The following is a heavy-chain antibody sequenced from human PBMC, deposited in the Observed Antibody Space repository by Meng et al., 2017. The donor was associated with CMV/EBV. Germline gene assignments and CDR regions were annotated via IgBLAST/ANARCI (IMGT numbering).Heavy chain of an antibody. CDR3: AHGGAAADR. V-gene: IGHV2-5*01. J-gene: IGHJ4*02. D-gene: IGHD6-13*01. CDR2: IYWNDDK. CDR1: GFSLSTSGVA. Sequence: LTCPFSGFSLSTSGVAVGWIRQPPGKALEWLALIYWNDDKRYSPSLKSRLTITKDTSKNQVVLTMTNMDPVDTATYYCAHGGAAADRWGQGTLVTVSS.